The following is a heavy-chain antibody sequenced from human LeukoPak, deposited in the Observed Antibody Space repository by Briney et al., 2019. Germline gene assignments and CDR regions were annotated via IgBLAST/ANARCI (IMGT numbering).Heavy chain of an antibody. CDR1: GGSFSGYY. D-gene: IGHD3-22*01. CDR2: VNHSGST. J-gene: IGHJ5*02. Sequence: PSETLSLTCAVYGGSFSGYYWSWIRQSPGKGLEWIGEVNHSGSTNYNPSLKSRVTISVDTSKNQFSLKLSSVTAADTAVYYCARRFYYNPPFDPWGQGTLVTVSS. CDR3: ARRFYYNPPFDP. V-gene: IGHV4-34*01.